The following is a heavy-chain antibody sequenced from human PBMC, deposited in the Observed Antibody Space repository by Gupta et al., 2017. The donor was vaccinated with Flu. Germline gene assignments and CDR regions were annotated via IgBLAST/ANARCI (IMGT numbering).Heavy chain of an antibody. V-gene: IGHV5-51*01. CDR1: W. CDR3: ARHRRTAVTTVGGMDV. D-gene: IGHD4-4*01. Sequence: WIGWVPQMPGKGLEWMGIIYPDDSDARYSPSFQGQVTISADKSISTAYLQWSSLKASDTAMYFCARHRRTAVTTVGGMDVWGQGTTVTVSS. J-gene: IGHJ6*02. CDR2: IYPDDSDA.